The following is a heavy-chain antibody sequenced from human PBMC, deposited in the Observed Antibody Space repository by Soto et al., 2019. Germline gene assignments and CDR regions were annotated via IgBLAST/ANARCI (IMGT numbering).Heavy chain of an antibody. CDR3: ARGRRFGGIPY. Sequence: QVQLQESGPGLVKPSQTLSLTCTVSGGSISSGGYYWSWIRQHPGKGLEWIGYIYYSGSTYYNPSVKRXXTXSXDTSKNQFSLKLSSVTAADTAVSYCARGRRFGGIPYWGQGTLVTVSS. D-gene: IGHD3-10*01. J-gene: IGHJ4*02. CDR2: IYYSGST. V-gene: IGHV4-31*03. CDR1: GGSISSGGYY.